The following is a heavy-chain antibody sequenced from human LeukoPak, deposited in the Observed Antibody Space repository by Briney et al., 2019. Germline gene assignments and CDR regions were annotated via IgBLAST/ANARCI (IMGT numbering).Heavy chain of an antibody. Sequence: ASVKVSCKASGYTFTGYYMHWVRQAPGQGLEWMGWISAYNGNTNYAQKLQGRVTMTTDTSTSTAYMELRSLRSDDTAVYYCARIRRAYYDFWSGYSAFDIWGQGTMVTVSS. D-gene: IGHD3-3*01. V-gene: IGHV1-18*04. J-gene: IGHJ3*02. CDR1: GYTFTGYY. CDR3: ARIRRAYYDFWSGYSAFDI. CDR2: ISAYNGNT.